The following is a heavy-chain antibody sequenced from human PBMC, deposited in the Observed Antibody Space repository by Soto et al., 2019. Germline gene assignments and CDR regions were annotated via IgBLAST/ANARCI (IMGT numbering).Heavy chain of an antibody. CDR2: INPSGGST. J-gene: IGHJ6*02. Sequence: ASLKVSCNASGYTFTSYYMHWVLQAPGQGLEWMGIINPSGGSTSYAQKFQGRVTMTRDTSTSTVYMELSSLRSEDTAVYYCARDSRLLRVLEWDNYFYYYGMDVWGQGTTFTVSS. V-gene: IGHV1-46*01. CDR1: GYTFTSYY. CDR3: ARDSRLLRVLEWDNYFYYYGMDV. D-gene: IGHD3-3*01.